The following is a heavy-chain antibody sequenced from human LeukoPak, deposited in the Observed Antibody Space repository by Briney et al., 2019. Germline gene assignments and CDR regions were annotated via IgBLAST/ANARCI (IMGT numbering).Heavy chain of an antibody. V-gene: IGHV1-18*04. J-gene: IGHJ5*02. CDR1: GYTFTGYY. CDR3: ARASTMIVVVTGGNWFDP. CDR2: ISAYNGNT. Sequence: ASVKVSCKASGYTFTGYYMHWVRQAPGQGLEWMGWISAYNGNTNYAQKLQGRVTMTTDTSTSTAYMELRSLRSDDTAVYYCARASTMIVVVTGGNWFDPWGQGTLVTVSS. D-gene: IGHD3-22*01.